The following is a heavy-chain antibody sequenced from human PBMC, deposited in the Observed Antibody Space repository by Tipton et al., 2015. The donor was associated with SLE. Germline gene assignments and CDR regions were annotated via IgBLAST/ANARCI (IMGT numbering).Heavy chain of an antibody. CDR1: DGSISDYY. Sequence: GLVKPSETLSLTCTVSDGSISDYYWTWIRQPAGEGLEWIGRIYTSGRTNYNPSLKSRVTVSLDTSKNQFSLKLSSVTAADTAVYYCASGPEGPFDIWGQGTMVTVSS. CDR3: ASGPEGPFDI. J-gene: IGHJ3*02. V-gene: IGHV4-4*07. D-gene: IGHD1-14*01. CDR2: IYTSGRT.